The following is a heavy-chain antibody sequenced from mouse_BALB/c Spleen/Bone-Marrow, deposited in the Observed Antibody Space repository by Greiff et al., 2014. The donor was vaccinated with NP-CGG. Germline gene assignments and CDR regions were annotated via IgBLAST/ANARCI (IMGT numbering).Heavy chain of an antibody. CDR2: IDPANGNT. CDR3: ARYYCGYYFDY. Sequence: VQLQQSGAELVKPGASVKLSCTASGFNIKDTYMHWVKQRPEQGLEWIGRIDPANGNTKYDPKFQGMATITADTSSNTAYLQLSCMTSEDTAVYYCARYYCGYYFDYWGQGTTLTVSS. J-gene: IGHJ2*01. CDR1: GFNIKDTY. D-gene: IGHD1-2*01. V-gene: IGHV14-3*02.